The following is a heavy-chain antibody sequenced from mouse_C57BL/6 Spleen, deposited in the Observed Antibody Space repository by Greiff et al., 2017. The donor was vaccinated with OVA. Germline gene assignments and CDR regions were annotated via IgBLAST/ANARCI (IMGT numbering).Heavy chain of an antibody. D-gene: IGHD2-2*01. CDR1: GYTFTSYW. CDR3: AREGGGSTMFKGDYFDD. CDR2: IHPNSGST. Sequence: QVQLQQPGAELVKPGASVKLSCKASGYTFTSYWMPWVKQRPGQGLEWIGMIHPNSGSTNYNEKFKSKATLTVDTSSSTAYMQLSSLTSEDSAVYYCAREGGGSTMFKGDYFDDWGQGTTLTVSS. V-gene: IGHV1-64*01. J-gene: IGHJ2*01.